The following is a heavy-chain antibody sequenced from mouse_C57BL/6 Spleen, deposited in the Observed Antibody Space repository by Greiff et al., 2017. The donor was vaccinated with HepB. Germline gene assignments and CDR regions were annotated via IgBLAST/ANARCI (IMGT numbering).Heavy chain of an antibody. CDR3: ASSAGNWYFDV. J-gene: IGHJ1*03. CDR1: GYSITSGYY. V-gene: IGHV3-6*01. CDR2: ISYDGSN. Sequence: VQLQQSGPGLVKPSQSLSLTCSVTGYSITSGYYWNWIRQFPGNKLEWMGYISYDGSNNYNPSLKNRISITRDTSKNQFFLKLNSVTTEDTATYYCASSAGNWYFDVWGTGTTVTVSS. D-gene: IGHD4-1*01.